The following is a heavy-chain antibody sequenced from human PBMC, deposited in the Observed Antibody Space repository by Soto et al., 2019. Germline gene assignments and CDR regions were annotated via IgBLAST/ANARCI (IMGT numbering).Heavy chain of an antibody. CDR3: AREFEGQSSSWPFDY. J-gene: IGHJ4*02. CDR1: GYTFPTYG. CDR2: ISVYNGFT. Sequence: QVQLVQSGAEVKKPGASVRVSCRASGYTFPTYGIAWVRQAPGQGLEWMGWISVYNGFTHYAQKLRGRVTVTAETSTSTVYMELRSLTSDDTAVYYCAREFEGQSSSWPFDYWGQGTLVTVSS. V-gene: IGHV1-18*01. D-gene: IGHD6-13*01.